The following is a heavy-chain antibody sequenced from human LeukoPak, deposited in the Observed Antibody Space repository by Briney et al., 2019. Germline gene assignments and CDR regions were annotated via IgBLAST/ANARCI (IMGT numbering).Heavy chain of an antibody. CDR3: ARARGNTAHEIDY. Sequence: SETLSLTCTVSGGTISSYYWSWIRQPPGKGLEWIGYIHYSGSTNYNPSLKSRVTMSVDTSKNQFSLKLSSVTAADTAVYYCARARGNTAHEIDYWGQGTLVTVSS. D-gene: IGHD5-18*01. V-gene: IGHV4-59*12. CDR1: GGTISSYY. CDR2: IHYSGST. J-gene: IGHJ4*02.